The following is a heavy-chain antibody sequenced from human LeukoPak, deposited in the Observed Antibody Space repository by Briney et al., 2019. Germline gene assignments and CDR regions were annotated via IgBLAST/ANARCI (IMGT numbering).Heavy chain of an antibody. J-gene: IGHJ2*01. V-gene: IGHV1-18*01. CDR2: ISAYNGNT. CDR3: ARDLNYDIFNPGYFDL. D-gene: IGHD3-9*01. CDR1: GYTFTSYG. Sequence: GASVNVSCKASGYTFTSYGISWVRQAPGQGLEWMGWISAYNGNTNYAQKLQGRVTMTTDTSTSTAYMELRSLRSDDTAVYYCARDLNYDIFNPGYFDLWGRGTLVTVSS.